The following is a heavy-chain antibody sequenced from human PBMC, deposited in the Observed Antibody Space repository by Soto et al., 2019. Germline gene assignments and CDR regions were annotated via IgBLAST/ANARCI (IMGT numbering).Heavy chain of an antibody. CDR2: ISAYNGNT. CDR1: GYTFTSYG. J-gene: IGHJ4*02. V-gene: IGHV1-18*01. D-gene: IGHD2-2*01. Sequence: QVQLVQSGAEVKKPGASVKVSCKASGYTFTSYGISWVRQAPGQGLEWMGWISAYNGNTNYAQKLQGRVTMTTDTSTSTAYMELRSLRSDATAVYYCARRIPYCSSTSCYQGPFDYWGQGTLVTVSS. CDR3: ARRIPYCSSTSCYQGPFDY.